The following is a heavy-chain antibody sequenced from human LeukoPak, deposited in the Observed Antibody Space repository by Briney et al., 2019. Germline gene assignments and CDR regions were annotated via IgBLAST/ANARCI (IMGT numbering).Heavy chain of an antibody. D-gene: IGHD5-18*01. CDR3: AKGRSGVTRLLYF. Sequence: PGGSLRRSCAASGFTFSSYAMSWVRQAPGKGLEWVSAISGSGGSTYYADSVKGRFTISRDNSKNTLYLQMNSLRAEDTAVYYCAKGRSGVTRLLYFWGQGTLVTVSS. CDR1: GFTFSSYA. J-gene: IGHJ4*02. V-gene: IGHV3-23*01. CDR2: ISGSGGST.